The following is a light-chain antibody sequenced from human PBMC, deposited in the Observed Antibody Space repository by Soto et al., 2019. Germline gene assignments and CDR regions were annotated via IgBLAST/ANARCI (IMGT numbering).Light chain of an antibody. CDR2: DVS. J-gene: IGLJ3*02. CDR3: CSYAGSYTWV. CDR1: SSDVGGYNY. Sequence: QSALTQPRSVSGSPGQSVTISFTGTSSDVGGYNYVSWYQQHPGKAPKLMIYDVSKRPSGVPDRFSGCKSGNTASLTISGLQDEDEADYYCCSYAGSYTWVFGGGTKLTVL. V-gene: IGLV2-11*01.